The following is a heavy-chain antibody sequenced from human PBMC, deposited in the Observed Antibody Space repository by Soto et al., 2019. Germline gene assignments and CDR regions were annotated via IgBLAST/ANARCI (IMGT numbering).Heavy chain of an antibody. CDR3: ARSPYSSGYYYAIDY. J-gene: IGHJ4*02. Sequence: ASVKVSCKASGFTFTSSAIHWMRQAPGQGLEWMGIINPSGGSTTYAQKFQGRVTMTRDTSTSTVYMDLSSLRSEDTAVYYCARSPYSSGYYYAIDYWGQGTQVTVSS. V-gene: IGHV1-46*01. CDR1: GFTFTSSA. CDR2: INPSGGST. D-gene: IGHD3-22*01.